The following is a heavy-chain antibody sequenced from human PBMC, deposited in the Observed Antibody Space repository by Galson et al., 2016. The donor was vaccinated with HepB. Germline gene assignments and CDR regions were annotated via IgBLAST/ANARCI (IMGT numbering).Heavy chain of an antibody. CDR2: ISYDASKT. CDR1: GFTISRYA. D-gene: IGHD2-2*01. CDR3: ARDPWDVVLAPAAPGNAPDY. V-gene: IGHV3-30-3*01. Sequence: SLRLSCAASGFTISRYAMHWVRQGPGKGLDWVALISYDASKTYYADSVKGRFTISRDNSKNTLYLDMNSPRAEDTAMYYCARDPWDVVLAPAAPGNAPDYWGQGTLVTVSS. J-gene: IGHJ4*02.